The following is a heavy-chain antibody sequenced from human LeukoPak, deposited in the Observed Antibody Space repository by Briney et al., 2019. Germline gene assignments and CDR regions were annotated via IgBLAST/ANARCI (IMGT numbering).Heavy chain of an antibody. D-gene: IGHD2-2*01. J-gene: IGHJ6*02. CDR2: IDPSDSYT. CDR3: ARQTSIEVPAAMVAYGMDV. Sequence: HGESLKISCKGSGYSFTSYWIGWVRQMPGKGLEWMGRIDPSDSYTTYSPSFQGHVTISADRSTSTAYLQWSSLKASDTAMYYCARQTSIEVPAAMVAYGMDVWGQGTTVTVSS. V-gene: IGHV5-10-1*01. CDR1: GYSFTSYW.